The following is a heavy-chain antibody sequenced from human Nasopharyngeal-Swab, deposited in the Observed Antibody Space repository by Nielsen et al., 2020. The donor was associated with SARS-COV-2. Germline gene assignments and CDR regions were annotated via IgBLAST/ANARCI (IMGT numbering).Heavy chain of an antibody. Sequence: GESLKISCAASGFTFSSYAMSWVRQAPGKGLEWVSAISGSGGSTYYADSVKGRFTISRDNAKNSLYLQMNSLRAEDTAVYYCARDLIYYDSSGYDYWGQGTLVTVSS. CDR2: ISGSGGST. D-gene: IGHD3-22*01. CDR1: GFTFSSYA. V-gene: IGHV3-23*01. J-gene: IGHJ4*02. CDR3: ARDLIYYDSSGYDY.